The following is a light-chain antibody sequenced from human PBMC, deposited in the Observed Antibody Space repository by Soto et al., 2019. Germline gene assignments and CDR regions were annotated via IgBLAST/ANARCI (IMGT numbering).Light chain of an antibody. CDR1: RSNLGADYG. CDR3: LSYDSRLSGWV. CDR2: ANT. Sequence: QSVLTQPPSVSGAPGQRVTISCTGSRSNLGADYGVHWYQQLPGTAPKLLIYANTFRPPGVPDRFSGSKSGTSASLAITGLQPEDEADYYCLSYDSRLSGWVFGGGTKVTVL. V-gene: IGLV1-40*01. J-gene: IGLJ3*02.